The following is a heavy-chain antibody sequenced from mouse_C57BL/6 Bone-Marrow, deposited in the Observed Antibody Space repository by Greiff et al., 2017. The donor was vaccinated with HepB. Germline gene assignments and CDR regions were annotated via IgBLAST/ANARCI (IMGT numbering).Heavy chain of an antibody. Sequence: EVQVVESGGGLVQPGGSLSLSCAASGFTFTDYYMSWVRQPPGKALEWLGFIRNKANGYTTEYSASVKGRFTISRDNSKSILYLQMYALRAEDSATYYCARYSTGTMDYAMDYWGQGTSVTVSS. CDR3: ARYSTGTMDYAMDY. V-gene: IGHV7-3*01. CDR1: GFTFTDYY. J-gene: IGHJ4*01. D-gene: IGHD4-1*02. CDR2: IRNKANGYTT.